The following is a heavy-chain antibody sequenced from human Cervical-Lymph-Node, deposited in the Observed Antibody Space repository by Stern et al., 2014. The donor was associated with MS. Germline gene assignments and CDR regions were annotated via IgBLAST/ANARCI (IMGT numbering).Heavy chain of an antibody. CDR3: AREDGGGSYYYYGMDV. CDR2: IYYSGST. J-gene: IGHJ6*02. Sequence: VQLVQSGPGLVKPSQTLSLTCIVSGVSISSVGYYWSWIRQHPGTGLEWIGNIYYSGSTYYNPSLKSRVVISVDTSNNQFSLKLSSVTAADTAVYYCAREDGGGSYYYYGMDVWGQGTTVTVSS. D-gene: IGHD2-15*01. CDR1: GVSISSVGYY. V-gene: IGHV4-31*03.